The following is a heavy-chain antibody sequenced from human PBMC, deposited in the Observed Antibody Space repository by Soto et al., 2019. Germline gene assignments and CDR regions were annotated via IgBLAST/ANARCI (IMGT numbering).Heavy chain of an antibody. J-gene: IGHJ5*02. CDR2: IYYSGST. Sequence: PSETLSLTCTVSGGSISSYYWSWIRQPPGKGLEWIGYIYYSGSTNYNPSLKSRVTISVDTSKNQFSLKLSSVTAADTAVYYCARQGTFLEWYPWGQGTLVTVSS. D-gene: IGHD3-3*01. V-gene: IGHV4-59*01. CDR1: GGSISSYY. CDR3: ARQGTFLEWYP.